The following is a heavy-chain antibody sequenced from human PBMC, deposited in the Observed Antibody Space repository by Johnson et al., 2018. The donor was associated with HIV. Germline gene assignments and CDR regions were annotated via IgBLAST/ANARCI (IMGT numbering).Heavy chain of an antibody. CDR1: GFTFDDYA. D-gene: IGHD6-13*01. Sequence: VQLVESGGGLVKPGRSLRLSCAASGFTFDDYAMHWVRQAPGKGLEWVSGISWNSGSIGYADSVKGRFTISRDNAKNSLYLQMNSLRAEDTALYYCAKDTEAAAGTDDAFDIWGQGTMVTVSS. CDR2: ISWNSGSI. V-gene: IGHV3-9*01. CDR3: AKDTEAAAGTDDAFDI. J-gene: IGHJ3*02.